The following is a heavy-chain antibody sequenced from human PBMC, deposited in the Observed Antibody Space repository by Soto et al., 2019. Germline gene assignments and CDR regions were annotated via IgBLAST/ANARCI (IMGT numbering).Heavy chain of an antibody. CDR3: AKSELGYCSSTSCYYDYYGMDV. CDR2: ISGSGGST. D-gene: IGHD2-2*01. J-gene: IGHJ6*02. Sequence: GSLRLSCAASGFTFSSYAMSWVRQAPGKGLEWVSAISGSGGSTYYADSVKGRFTISRDNSKNTLYLQMNSLRAEDTAVYYCAKSELGYCSSTSCYYDYYGMDVWGQGTTVTVSS. V-gene: IGHV3-23*01. CDR1: GFTFSSYA.